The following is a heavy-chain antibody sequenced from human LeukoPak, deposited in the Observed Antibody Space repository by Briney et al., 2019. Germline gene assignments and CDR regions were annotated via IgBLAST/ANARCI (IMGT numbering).Heavy chain of an antibody. Sequence: GGSLRLSCAASGFTFSSYGMHWVRQAPGKGLEWVAVIWYDGSNKYYADSVKGRFTISRDNSKNTLYLQTNSLRAEDTAVYYCARDGDGSGLYYFDYWGQGTLVTVSS. CDR3: ARDGDGSGLYYFDY. D-gene: IGHD3-10*01. CDR1: GFTFSSYG. CDR2: IWYDGSNK. V-gene: IGHV3-33*01. J-gene: IGHJ4*02.